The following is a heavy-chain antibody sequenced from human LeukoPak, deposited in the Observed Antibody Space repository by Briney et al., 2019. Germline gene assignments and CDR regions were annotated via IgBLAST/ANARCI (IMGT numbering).Heavy chain of an antibody. CDR1: GFTFSNAW. Sequence: GGSLRLSCAASGFTFSNAWMSWVRQAPGKGLEWVGRIKSKTDGGTTDYAAPVKGRFTISRDDSKNTLYLQMNSLKTEDTAVYYCTTVHYDSGGYTFDYWGQGTLVAVSS. D-gene: IGHD3-22*01. CDR3: TTVHYDSGGYTFDY. J-gene: IGHJ4*02. CDR2: IKSKTDGGTT. V-gene: IGHV3-15*01.